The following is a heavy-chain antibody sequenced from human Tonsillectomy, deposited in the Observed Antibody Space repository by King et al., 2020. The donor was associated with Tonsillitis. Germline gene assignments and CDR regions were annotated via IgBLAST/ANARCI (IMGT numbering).Heavy chain of an antibody. Sequence: VQLVESGGGVVQPGGSLRLSCAASGFTFSSYGIHWVRQAPGKGLEWVAFIRYDGTKKYYADSVKGRFTISRDNSKNTLYLQMNSLRGDDTAVYYCAKDPTGGWFGEELNYFDYWGQGTLVTVSS. D-gene: IGHD3-10*01. CDR2: IRYDGTKK. V-gene: IGHV3-30*02. J-gene: IGHJ4*02. CDR3: AKDPTGGWFGEELNYFDY. CDR1: GFTFSSYG.